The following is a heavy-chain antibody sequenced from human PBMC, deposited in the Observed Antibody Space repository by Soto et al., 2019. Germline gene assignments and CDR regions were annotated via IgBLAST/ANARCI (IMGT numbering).Heavy chain of an antibody. CDR2: IKHDGSEK. D-gene: IGHD3-22*01. CDR1: GFTFSAYS. CDR3: ANDGSG. V-gene: IGHV3-7*01. Sequence: EVQLVESGGGLVQPGGSLRLSCTASGFTFSAYSMSWVRQAPGKGLEWVATIKHDGSEKFYVDSVKGRFTISRDNPEHSLYLQMNSLRAENTAIYYFANDGSGWGQGTLFTVCS. J-gene: IGHJ4*02.